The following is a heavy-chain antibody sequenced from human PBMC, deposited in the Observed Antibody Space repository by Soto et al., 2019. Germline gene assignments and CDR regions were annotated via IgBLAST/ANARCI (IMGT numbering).Heavy chain of an antibody. CDR2: MNPNSGNT. Sequence: ASVKVSCKASGDTFTSYDINSLRQATGPGLEWMGWMNPNSGNTGYAQKFQGRVTMTRNTSISTAYMELSSLRSEDTAVYYFARVYDFWSENHYYMDGLGKGNAVTVSS. D-gene: IGHD3-3*01. CDR3: ARVYDFWSENHYYMDG. CDR1: GDTFTSYD. J-gene: IGHJ6*03. V-gene: IGHV1-8*01.